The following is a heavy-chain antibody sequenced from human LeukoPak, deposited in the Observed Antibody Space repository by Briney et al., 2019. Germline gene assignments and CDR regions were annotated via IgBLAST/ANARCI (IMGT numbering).Heavy chain of an antibody. D-gene: IGHD5-18*01. CDR3: TRLWADTAMSGIDY. Sequence: GGSLRLSCTASGFTFGDYAMSWVRQAPGKGLEGVGFIRSKAYGGTTEYAASVKGRFTISRDDSKSIAYLQMNSMKTEDTAVYSCTRLWADTAMSGIDYWGQGTLVTVSS. CDR2: IRSKAYGGTT. CDR1: GFTFGDYA. J-gene: IGHJ4*02. V-gene: IGHV3-49*04.